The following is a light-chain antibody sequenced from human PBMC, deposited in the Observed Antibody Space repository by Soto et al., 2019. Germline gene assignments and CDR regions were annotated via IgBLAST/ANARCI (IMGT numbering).Light chain of an antibody. CDR1: SSDVGGYNY. J-gene: IGLJ2*01. V-gene: IGLV2-8*01. Sequence: QSALTQPPSASGSPGQSVTISCTGTSSDVGGYNYVSWYQQHPGKAPKLMIYEVSKRPSGVPDRFSGSKSGNTASLTVSGLQAEDEADYYCSSYAVSTLVVFGGGTKPTVL. CDR2: EVS. CDR3: SSYAVSTLVV.